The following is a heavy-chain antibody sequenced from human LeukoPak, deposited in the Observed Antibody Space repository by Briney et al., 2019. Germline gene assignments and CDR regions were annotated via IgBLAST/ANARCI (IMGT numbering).Heavy chain of an antibody. J-gene: IGHJ4*02. CDR3: ARDLRAMVY. CDR1: GGSFSGYY. D-gene: IGHD2-8*01. V-gene: IGHV4-34*01. CDR2: INHSGST. Sequence: SETLSLTCAVYGGSFSGYYWSWIRQPPGKGLEWIGEINHSGSTNYNPSLKSRVTISVDTSKNQFSLKLSSVTAADTAVYYCARDLRAMVYWGQGTLVTVSS.